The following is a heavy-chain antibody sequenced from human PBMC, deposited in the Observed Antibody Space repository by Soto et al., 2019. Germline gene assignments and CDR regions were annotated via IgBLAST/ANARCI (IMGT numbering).Heavy chain of an antibody. Sequence: GGSLRLSCAASGFTFSSYGMHWVRQAPGKGLEWVAVISYDGSNKYYADSVKGRFTISRDNSKNTLYLQMNSLRAEDTAVYYCAKDKGYSYGYVEIGYWGQGTLVTVSS. CDR1: GFTFSSYG. CDR3: AKDKGYSYGYVEIGY. CDR2: ISYDGSNK. D-gene: IGHD5-18*01. J-gene: IGHJ4*02. V-gene: IGHV3-30*18.